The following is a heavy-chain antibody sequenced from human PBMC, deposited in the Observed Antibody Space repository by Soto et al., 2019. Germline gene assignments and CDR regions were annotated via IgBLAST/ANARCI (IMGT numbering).Heavy chain of an antibody. CDR3: AKTRYSSSASGSDY. D-gene: IGHD6-6*01. V-gene: IGHV3-23*01. J-gene: IGHJ4*02. CDR2: IRGSGGST. Sequence: EVQLLESGGGLVQPGGSLRLSCAASGFTFSSYAMSWVRQAPGKGLEWVSAIRGSGGSTYYADSVKGRFTISRDNSKNTLYLQMNSLRAEDTAVYYCAKTRYSSSASGSDYWGQGTLVTVSS. CDR1: GFTFSSYA.